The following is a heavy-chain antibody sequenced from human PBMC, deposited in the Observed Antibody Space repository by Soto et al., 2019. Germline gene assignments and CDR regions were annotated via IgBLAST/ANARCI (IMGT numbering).Heavy chain of an antibody. J-gene: IGHJ1*01. CDR3: ARDPNYEDYLKPDYCQH. Sequence: LRLSCAASGFTFSSYAMHWVRQAPGKGLEWVAVISYDGSNKYYADSVKGRFTISRDNSKNTLYLQMNSLRAEDTAVYYCARDPNYEDYLKPDYCQHWVQGTLVT. D-gene: IGHD4-17*01. CDR1: GFTFSSYA. V-gene: IGHV3-30-3*01. CDR2: ISYDGSNK.